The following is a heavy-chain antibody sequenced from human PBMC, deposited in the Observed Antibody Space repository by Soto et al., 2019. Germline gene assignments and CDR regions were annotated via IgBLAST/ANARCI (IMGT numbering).Heavy chain of an antibody. CDR2: ISAYNGNT. V-gene: IGHV1-18*01. D-gene: IGHD3-3*01. CDR1: GYTFTSYG. Sequence: ASVKVSCKASGYTFTSYGISWVRQAPGQGLEWMGWISAYNGNTNYAQKLQGRVTMTTDTSTSTAYMELRSLRSDDTAVHYCARVGSDFWSGYYTGSPYYYYGMDVWGQGTTVTVSS. J-gene: IGHJ6*02. CDR3: ARVGSDFWSGYYTGSPYYYYGMDV.